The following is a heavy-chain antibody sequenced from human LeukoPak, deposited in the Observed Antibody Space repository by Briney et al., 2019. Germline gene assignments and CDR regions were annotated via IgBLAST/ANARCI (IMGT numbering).Heavy chain of an antibody. J-gene: IGHJ3*02. CDR3: ATQLLSNAFDI. V-gene: IGHV3-66*02. CDR1: GFTVSSNY. CDR2: IYSGGST. Sequence: GGSLRLSCAASGFTVSSNYMSWVRQAPGKGLEWVSVIYSGGSTYYADSVKGRFTISRDNSKNTLYLQMDSLRAEDTAVYYCATQLLSNAFDIWGQGTMVTVSS. D-gene: IGHD2-2*01.